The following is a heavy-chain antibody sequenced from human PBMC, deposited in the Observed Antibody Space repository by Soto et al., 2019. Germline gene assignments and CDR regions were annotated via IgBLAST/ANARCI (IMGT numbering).Heavy chain of an antibody. CDR3: AKDREYSYGYADY. CDR1: GFTFSSYG. CDR2: IPYDRGNS. V-gene: IGHV3-30*18. D-gene: IGHD5-18*01. J-gene: IGHJ4*02. Sequence: QVHLEESGGGVVQPGRSLRLSCAASGFTFSSYGMYWVRQAPGRGLEWVAFIPYDRGNSYYADSVKGRFTISRDNSKNTLYLQMNSLTAEDTAVYYCAKDREYSYGYADYWGQGALVTVSS.